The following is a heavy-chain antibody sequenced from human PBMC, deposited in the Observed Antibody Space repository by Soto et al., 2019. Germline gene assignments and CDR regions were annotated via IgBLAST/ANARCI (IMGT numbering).Heavy chain of an antibody. V-gene: IGHV1-8*01. D-gene: IGHD2-21*02. CDR1: GSTFTSYD. Sequence: ASLKVSCKSSGSTFTSYDINCVRHATGQGFEYLGWMNPNSGNTGYVKKFQGRVTITRDTSASTAYMELSSLRSEDTAVYYCARSIVVVTALDYWGQGTLVTVSS. CDR3: ARSIVVVTALDY. J-gene: IGHJ4*02. CDR2: MNPNSGNT.